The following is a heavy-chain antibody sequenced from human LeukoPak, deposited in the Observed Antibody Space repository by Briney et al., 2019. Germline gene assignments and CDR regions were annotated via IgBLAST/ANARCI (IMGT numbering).Heavy chain of an antibody. D-gene: IGHD3-10*01. CDR1: GGTFSSYA. J-gene: IGHJ6*02. V-gene: IGHV1-69*13. CDR2: IIPIFGTA. Sequence: ASVKVSCKASGGTFSSYAISWVRQAPGQGLEWMGGIIPIFGTANYAQKFQGRVTIPADESTSTAYMKLSSLRSEDTAVYYCARAMGGSGSYYNEFYYGMDVWGQGTTVTVSS. CDR3: ARAMGGSGSYYNEFYYGMDV.